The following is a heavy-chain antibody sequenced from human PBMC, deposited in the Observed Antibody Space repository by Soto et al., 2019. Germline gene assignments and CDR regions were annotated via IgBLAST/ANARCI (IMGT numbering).Heavy chain of an antibody. Sequence: SETLSLTCTVSGGSSSSSSYYWGWIRQPPGKGLEWIGSIYYSGSTYYNPSLKSRVTISVDTSKNQFSLKLSSVTAADTAVYNCARSCSGGSCDDAFVIWGQGTMFPFSS. CDR2: IYYSGST. CDR3: ARSCSGGSCDDAFVI. CDR1: GGSSSSSSYY. D-gene: IGHD2-15*01. J-gene: IGHJ3*02. V-gene: IGHV4-39*01.